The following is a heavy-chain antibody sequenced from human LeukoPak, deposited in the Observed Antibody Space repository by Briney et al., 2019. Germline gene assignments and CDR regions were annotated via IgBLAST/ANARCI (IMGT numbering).Heavy chain of an antibody. CDR2: INSDGSST. Sequence: GGSLRLSCAAPGFTFCSYWMHWVRHAPGKGRVWVSRINSDGSSTIYADSVKGRFTISRDNAKNTLYLQMNSLRVEDTAVYYCASTNRLDYWGQGTLVTVSS. CDR1: GFTFCSYW. J-gene: IGHJ4*02. CDR3: ASTNRLDY. D-gene: IGHD2/OR15-2a*01. V-gene: IGHV3-74*01.